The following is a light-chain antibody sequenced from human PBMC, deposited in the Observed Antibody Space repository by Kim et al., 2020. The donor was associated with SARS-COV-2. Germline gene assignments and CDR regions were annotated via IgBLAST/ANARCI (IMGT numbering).Light chain of an antibody. CDR2: EVN. Sequence: GQSVTSSCTGTSSGVGGYNFVPWYQQHPGKAPKLLIYEVNKRPSGVPDRFSGSKSGNTASLTVSGLQAEDEADYYCSSYVGTTTRVFGGGTKLTVL. CDR1: SSGVGGYNF. J-gene: IGLJ3*02. V-gene: IGLV2-8*01. CDR3: SSYVGTTTRV.